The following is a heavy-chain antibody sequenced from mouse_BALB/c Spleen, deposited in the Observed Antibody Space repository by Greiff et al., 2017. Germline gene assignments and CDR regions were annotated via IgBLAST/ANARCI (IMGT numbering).Heavy chain of an antibody. J-gene: IGHJ2*01. CDR3: YYGSSYYFDY. V-gene: IGHV1-63*02. CDR2: IYPGGGYT. CDR1: GYTFTNYW. D-gene: IGHD1-1*01. Sequence: VQLQESGAELVRPGTSVKISCKASGYTFTNYWLGWVKQRPGHGLEWIGDIYPGGGYTNYNEKFKGKATLTADTSSSTAYMQLSSLTSEDSAVYFCYYGSSYYFDYWGQGTTLTVSS.